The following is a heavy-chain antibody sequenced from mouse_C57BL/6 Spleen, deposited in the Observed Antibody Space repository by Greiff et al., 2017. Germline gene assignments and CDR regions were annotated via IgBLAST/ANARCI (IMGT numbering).Heavy chain of an antibody. J-gene: IGHJ2*01. V-gene: IGHV1-52*01. CDR3: ARDEGITTVVASFDY. CDR1: GYTFTSYW. D-gene: IGHD1-1*01. Sequence: VQLQQPGAELVRPGSSVKLSCKASGYTFTSYWMHWVKQRPIQGLEWIGNIDPSDSETHYNQKFKDKATLTVDKSSSTAYMQLSSLTSEDSAVYYCARDEGITTVVASFDYWGQGTTLTVSS. CDR2: IDPSDSET.